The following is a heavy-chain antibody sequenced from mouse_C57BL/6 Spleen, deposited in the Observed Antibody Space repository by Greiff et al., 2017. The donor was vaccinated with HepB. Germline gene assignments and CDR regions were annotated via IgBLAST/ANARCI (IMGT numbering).Heavy chain of an antibody. CDR3: ARESLYYFDY. V-gene: IGHV1-82*01. Sequence: VQLKESGPELVKPGASVKISCKASGYAFSSSWMNWVKQRPGKGLEWIGRIYPGDGDTNYNGKFKGKATLTADKSSSTAYMQLSSLTSEDSAVYFCARESLYYFDYWGQGTTLTVSS. J-gene: IGHJ2*01. CDR1: GYAFSSSW. CDR2: IYPGDGDT.